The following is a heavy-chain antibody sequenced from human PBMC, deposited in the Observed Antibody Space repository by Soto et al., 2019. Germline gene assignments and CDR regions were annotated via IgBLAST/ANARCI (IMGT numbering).Heavy chain of an antibody. Sequence: QVQLQASGAGLLKPSETLSLTCTVSGGSVNSGNYYWSWIRQPPGKGLEWIGYVYITTPTNYNPSLKIRVTRSLDTSKYQFSLKLTSVTAADTAVYYFARESREFTDYFLHSGQGAPVTVSS. D-gene: IGHD3-10*01. CDR1: GGSVNSGNYY. CDR3: ARESREFTDYFLH. V-gene: IGHV4-61*01. CDR2: VYITTPT. J-gene: IGHJ1*01.